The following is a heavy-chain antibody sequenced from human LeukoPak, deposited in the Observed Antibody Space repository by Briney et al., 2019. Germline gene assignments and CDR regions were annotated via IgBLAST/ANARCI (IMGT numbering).Heavy chain of an antibody. CDR3: ANSRPDYYYDSSGYPLWYYLDY. Sequence: PGGSLRLSCAASGFTFSSYAMSWVRQAPGKGLEWVSAISGSGGSTYYADSVKGRFTISRDNSKNTLYLQMNSLRAEDTAVYYCANSRPDYYYDSSGYPLWYYLDYWGQGTLVTVSS. J-gene: IGHJ4*02. CDR1: GFTFSSYA. D-gene: IGHD3-22*01. CDR2: ISGSGGST. V-gene: IGHV3-23*01.